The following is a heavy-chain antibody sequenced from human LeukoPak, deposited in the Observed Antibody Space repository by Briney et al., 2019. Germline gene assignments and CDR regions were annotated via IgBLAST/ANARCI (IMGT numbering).Heavy chain of an antibody. V-gene: IGHV4-34*01. Sequence: SETLSLTCAVYGGSFSGYYWSWIRQPPGKGLEWIGEINHSGSTNYNPSLKSRVTISVDTSKNQFSLKLSSVTAADTAVYYCARVPPPHRIANWQFCPQSSRIYSFDYWGRGTLVTVSS. J-gene: IGHJ4*02. CDR3: ARVPPPHRIANWQFCPQSSRIYSFDY. CDR2: INHSGST. D-gene: IGHD2-15*01. CDR1: GGSFSGYY.